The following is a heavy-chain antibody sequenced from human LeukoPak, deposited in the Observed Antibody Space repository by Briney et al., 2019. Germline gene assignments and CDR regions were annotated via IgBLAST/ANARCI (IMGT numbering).Heavy chain of an antibody. V-gene: IGHV4-39*07. J-gene: IGHJ6*02. D-gene: IGHD3-22*01. CDR1: GGSISSGDYY. CDR2: IYHSGST. Sequence: SETLSLTCTVSGGSISSGDYYWSWIRQPPGKGLEWIGSIYHSGSTYYNPSLKSRVTISVDTSKNQFSLKLSSVTAADTAVYYCARVGGGYDSSGYYTLSYYYYGMDVWGQGTTVTVSS. CDR3: ARVGGGYDSSGYYTLSYYYYGMDV.